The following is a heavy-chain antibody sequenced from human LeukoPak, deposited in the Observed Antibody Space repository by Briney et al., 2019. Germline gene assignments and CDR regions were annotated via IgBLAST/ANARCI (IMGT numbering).Heavy chain of an antibody. CDR1: GFTFSSYG. J-gene: IGHJ4*02. Sequence: GGSLRLSCAASGFTFSSYGMHWVRQAPGKGLEWVAFIRYDGSNKYYADSVKGRFTISRDNAKNSLYLQMNSLRAEDTAVYYCARVISSGWGHFDYWDQGTLVTVSS. D-gene: IGHD6-19*01. CDR3: ARVISSGWGHFDY. V-gene: IGHV3-30*02. CDR2: IRYDGSNK.